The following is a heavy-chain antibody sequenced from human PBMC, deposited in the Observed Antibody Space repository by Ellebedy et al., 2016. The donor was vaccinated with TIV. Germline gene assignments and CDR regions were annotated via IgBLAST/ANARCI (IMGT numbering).Heavy chain of an antibody. CDR1: GGSISSAVYY. D-gene: IGHD3-3*01. V-gene: IGHV4-39*07. J-gene: IGHJ5*02. CDR3: AGIDFWSGFETT. CDR2: IYYSGST. Sequence: MPSETLSLTCTVSGGSISSAVYYWSWIRQPPGKGLEWIGSIYYSGSTYYNPSLKSRVTISVDTSKNQFSLKLSSVTAADTAVYYCAGIDFWSGFETTWGQGTLVTVSS.